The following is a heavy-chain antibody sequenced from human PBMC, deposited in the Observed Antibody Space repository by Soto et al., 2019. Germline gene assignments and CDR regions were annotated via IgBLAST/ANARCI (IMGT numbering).Heavy chain of an antibody. D-gene: IGHD3-10*01. V-gene: IGHV4-30-2*01. CDR3: ATTYGSVKDDAFDI. CDR2: IYHSGST. Sequence: SETLSLTCAVSGGSISSGGYSWSWIRQPPGKGLEWIGYIYHSGSTYYNPSLKSRVTISVDTSKNQFSLKLSSVTAADTAVYYCATTYGSVKDDAFDIWGQGTMVTVSS. J-gene: IGHJ3*02. CDR1: GGSISSGGYS.